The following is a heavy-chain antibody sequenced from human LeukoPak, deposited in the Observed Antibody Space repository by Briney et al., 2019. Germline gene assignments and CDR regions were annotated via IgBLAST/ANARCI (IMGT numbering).Heavy chain of an antibody. CDR1: GYTFTSYY. CDR2: INPNSGGT. D-gene: IGHD3-16*01. V-gene: IGHV1-2*02. Sequence: GASVKVSCKASGYTFTSYYMHWVRQAPGQGLEWMGWINPNSGGTNYAQKFQGRVTMTRDTSISTAYMELSRLRSDDTAVYYCASHTANFGYYFDYWGQGTLVTVSS. CDR3: ASHTANFGYYFDY. J-gene: IGHJ4*02.